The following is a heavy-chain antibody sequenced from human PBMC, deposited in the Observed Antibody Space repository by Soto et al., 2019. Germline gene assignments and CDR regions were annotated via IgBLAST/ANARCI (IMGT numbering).Heavy chain of an antibody. CDR2: ISGSGGST. CDR1: GFTFSSYA. V-gene: IGHV3-23*01. CDR3: AKGPRPPWFGEIPFDY. D-gene: IGHD3-10*01. Sequence: EVQLLESGGGLVQPGGSLRLSCAASGFTFSSYAMSWVRQAPGKGLEWVSAISGSGGSTYYADSVKGRFTISRDKSKNALDLQMNSLRADNTAVYYCAKGPRPPWFGEIPFDYWGQGTLVTVSS. J-gene: IGHJ4*02.